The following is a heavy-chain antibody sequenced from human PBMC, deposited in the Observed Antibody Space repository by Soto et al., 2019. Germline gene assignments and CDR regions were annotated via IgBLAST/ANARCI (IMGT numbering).Heavy chain of an antibody. CDR1: GFTFSSYG. Sequence: QVQLVESGGGVVQPGRSLRLSCAASGFTFSSYGMHWVRQAPGKGLEWVAVIWYDGSNKYYADSVKGRFTISRDNSKNTLYLQMNSLRAEDTAVYYCARDYSWHNSCGSMVRGVDGFDYWGQGTLVTVSS. V-gene: IGHV3-33*01. D-gene: IGHD3-10*01. J-gene: IGHJ4*02. CDR2: IWYDGSNK. CDR3: ARDYSWHNSCGSMVRGVDGFDY.